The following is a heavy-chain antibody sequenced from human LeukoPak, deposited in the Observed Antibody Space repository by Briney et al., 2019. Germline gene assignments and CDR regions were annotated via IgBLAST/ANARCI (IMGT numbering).Heavy chain of an antibody. CDR1: GFTFTYYA. Sequence: PGRSLRLSCAASGFTFTYYAMHWVRQAPGKGLEWVAVISHDGSNQQYADSVRGQVTISRDNSKNTLYLQMASLRAEDTAVYYCARQGDTGSFYFGYWGQGALVTVAS. V-gene: IGHV3-30-3*01. CDR3: ARQGDTGSFYFGY. J-gene: IGHJ4*02. CDR2: ISHDGSNQ. D-gene: IGHD2-21*02.